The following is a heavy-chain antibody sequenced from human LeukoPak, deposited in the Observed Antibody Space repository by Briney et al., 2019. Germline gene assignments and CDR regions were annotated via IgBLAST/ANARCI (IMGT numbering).Heavy chain of an antibody. CDR3: AKAKIGTYCSGGSCYDTTGFYFDY. CDR2: ISGSGGST. D-gene: IGHD2-15*01. V-gene: IGHV3-23*01. J-gene: IGHJ4*02. CDR1: GFTFSSHW. Sequence: GGSLRLSCAASGFTFSSHWMHWVRQAPGKGLEWVSAISGSGGSTYYADSVKGRLTISRDNSKNTLHLRMNSLRAEDTAVYYCAKAKIGTYCSGGSCYDTTGFYFDYWGQGTLVTVSS.